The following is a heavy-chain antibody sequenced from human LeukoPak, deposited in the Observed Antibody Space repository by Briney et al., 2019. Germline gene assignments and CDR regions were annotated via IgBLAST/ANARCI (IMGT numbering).Heavy chain of an antibody. D-gene: IGHD2-2*01. V-gene: IGHV4-31*03. Sequence: PSETLSLTCTVSGGSISSGGYYWSWIRQHPGKGLEWIGYIYYSGSTYYNPSLKSRVTISVDTSKNQFSLKLSSVTAADTAVSYCALYRSSTSSRREAFDDWGQGTLVTVSS. CDR1: GGSISSGGYY. J-gene: IGHJ4*02. CDR2: IYYSGST. CDR3: ALYRSSTSSRREAFDD.